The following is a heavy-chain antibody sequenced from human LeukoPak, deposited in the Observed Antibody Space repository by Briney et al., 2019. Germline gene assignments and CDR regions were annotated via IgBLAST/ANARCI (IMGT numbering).Heavy chain of an antibody. CDR1: GFTFSSYS. Sequence: GGSLRLSXAASGFTFSSYSMNWVRQAPGKGLEWVSPISSSSSYIYYADSVKGRFTISRDNAKNSLYLQMNSLRAEDTAVYYCARDREQWLAHFDYWGQGTLVTVSS. J-gene: IGHJ4*02. D-gene: IGHD6-19*01. CDR2: ISSSSSYI. CDR3: ARDREQWLAHFDY. V-gene: IGHV3-21*01.